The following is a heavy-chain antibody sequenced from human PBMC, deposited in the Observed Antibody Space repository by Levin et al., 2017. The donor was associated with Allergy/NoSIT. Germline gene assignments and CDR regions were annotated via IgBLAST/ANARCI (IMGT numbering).Heavy chain of an antibody. CDR1: GGSITNDDYY. CDR2: IYFSGRT. V-gene: IGHV4-30-4*01. CDR3: ARDYNSSSHWFDS. D-gene: IGHD6-6*01. J-gene: IGHJ5*01. Sequence: PSETLSLTCTVSGGSITNDDYYWSWIRQPPGKGLEWIGNIYFSGRTYYNPSLESRVTISVDTSKNQFSLKLRSVTAADRAVYYCARDYNSSSHWFDSWGQGTLVTVSS.